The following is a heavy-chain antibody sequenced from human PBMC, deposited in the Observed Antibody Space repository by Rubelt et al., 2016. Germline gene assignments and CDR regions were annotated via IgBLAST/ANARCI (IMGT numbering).Heavy chain of an antibody. CDR1: GFTFSSYW. CDR2: INSDGSST. J-gene: IGHJ4*02. CDR3: ASVPGRYGGFDY. V-gene: IGHV3-74*01. Sequence: EVQLVESGGGLVQPGGSLRLSCAASGFTFSSYWMHWVRQAPGKGLVWVSRINSDGSSTSYADSVKVRFTISRDNAKNTLYLQMNSLRAEDTAVYYCASVPGRYGGFDYWGQGTLVTVSS. D-gene: IGHD6-19*01.